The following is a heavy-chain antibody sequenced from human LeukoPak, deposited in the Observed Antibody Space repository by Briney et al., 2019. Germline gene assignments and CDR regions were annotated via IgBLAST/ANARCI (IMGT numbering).Heavy chain of an antibody. CDR3: AREVVAAAGTVDY. Sequence: SETLSLTRTVSGDSISGFYWSWIRQPPGKGLEWIGYIYYSGSTNYNPSLKSRVTISVDTSKNQFSLKLTSVTAADTAVYYCAREVVAAAGTVDYWGQGTLVTVSS. D-gene: IGHD6-13*01. J-gene: IGHJ4*02. CDR2: IYYSGST. CDR1: GDSISGFY. V-gene: IGHV4-59*01.